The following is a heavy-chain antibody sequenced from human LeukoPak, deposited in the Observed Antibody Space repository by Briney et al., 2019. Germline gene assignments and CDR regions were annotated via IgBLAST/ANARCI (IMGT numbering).Heavy chain of an antibody. Sequence: PGGSLRLSCAASGFTVSSNYMSWVRQAPGKGLEWVSSISSSSSYIYYADSVKGRFTISRDNAKNSLYLQMNSLRAEDTAVYYCARSPAVAGLFPLGYWGQGTLVTVSS. D-gene: IGHD6-19*01. V-gene: IGHV3-21*01. CDR3: ARSPAVAGLFPLGY. CDR2: ISSSSSYI. J-gene: IGHJ4*02. CDR1: GFTVSSNY.